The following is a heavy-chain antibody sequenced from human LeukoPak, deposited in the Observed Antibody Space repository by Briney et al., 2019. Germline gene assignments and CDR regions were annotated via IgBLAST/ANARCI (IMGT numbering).Heavy chain of an antibody. D-gene: IGHD6-19*01. V-gene: IGHV2-70*01. J-gene: IGHJ4*02. CDR2: IDWDDDK. CDR1: GFSLSTSGTC. CDR3: ARTAYSSGWYVVDY. Sequence: ESGPALVKPTQTLTLTCTFSGFSLSTSGTCVSWIRQPPGKALEWLALIDWDDDKYYSTSLKTRLTISKDTSKNQVVLTMTNMDPVDTATYYCARTAYSSGWYVVDYWGQGTLVTVSS.